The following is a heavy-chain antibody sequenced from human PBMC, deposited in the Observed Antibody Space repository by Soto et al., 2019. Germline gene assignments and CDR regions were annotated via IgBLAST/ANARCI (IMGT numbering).Heavy chain of an antibody. Sequence: QVQLVQSGAEVKKPGSSVKVSCKASGGTFSSYAISWVRQAPGQGLEWMGGIIPIFGTANYAQKFQGRVTITADESTSTAYMELSSLRSEDTAVYYCARGTLLFGDRMIDYWGQGTLVTVSS. CDR3: ARGTLLFGDRMIDY. V-gene: IGHV1-69*12. D-gene: IGHD3-10*01. CDR2: IIPIFGTA. J-gene: IGHJ4*02. CDR1: GGTFSSYA.